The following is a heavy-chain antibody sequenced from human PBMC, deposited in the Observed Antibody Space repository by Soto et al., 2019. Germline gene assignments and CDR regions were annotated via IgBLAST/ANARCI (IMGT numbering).Heavy chain of an antibody. Sequence: ASVKVSCKASGYTFTSYYMHWVRQAPGQGLEWMGIINPSGGSTSYAQKFQGRVTMTRDTSTSTVYMELSSLRSEDTAVYFCASSYSNYALIDYYYYGMEVWGDGTTVTVS. CDR3: ASSYSNYALIDYYYYGMEV. J-gene: IGHJ6*02. CDR2: INPSGGST. V-gene: IGHV1-46*01. CDR1: GYTFTSYY. D-gene: IGHD4-4*01.